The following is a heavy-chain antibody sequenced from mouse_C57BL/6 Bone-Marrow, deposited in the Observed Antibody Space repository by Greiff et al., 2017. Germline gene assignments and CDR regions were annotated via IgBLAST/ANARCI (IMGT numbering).Heavy chain of an antibody. CDR2: ISSGSSTI. CDR1: GFTFSDYG. CDR3: ATGTRY. Sequence: EVKLVESGGGLVKPGGSLKLSCAASGFTFSDYGMHWVRQAPEKGLEWVACISSGSSTIYYADTVKGRFTISRDNAKNTLFLQMTSLRSEDTAMYYCATGTRYWGQGTTLTVSS. J-gene: IGHJ2*01. D-gene: IGHD4-1*01. V-gene: IGHV5-17*01.